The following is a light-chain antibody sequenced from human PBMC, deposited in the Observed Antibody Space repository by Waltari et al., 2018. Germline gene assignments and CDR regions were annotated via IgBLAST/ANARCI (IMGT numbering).Light chain of an antibody. CDR1: GSNIGAGYD. CDR2: GST. J-gene: IGLJ3*02. CDR3: QSYDTSLSVV. V-gene: IGLV1-40*01. Sequence: HSVLTQPPSVSGAPGQRVTISCTGSGSNIGAGYDVHWYQQLPRAAPKLLIYGSTTRPLGGPDRFVGSTSGTSASLTITGLQAEDEADYYCQSYDTSLSVVFGGGTKLTVL.